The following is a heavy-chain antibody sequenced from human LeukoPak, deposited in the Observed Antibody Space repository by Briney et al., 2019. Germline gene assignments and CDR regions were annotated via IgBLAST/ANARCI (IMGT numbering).Heavy chain of an antibody. CDR3: AKYDSSGYYYFDEYFQH. J-gene: IGHJ1*01. V-gene: IGHV1-69*05. CDR1: GGTFSSYA. CDR2: IIPIFGTA. D-gene: IGHD3-22*01. Sequence: SVKVSCKASGGTFSSYAISFVRQAPGQRLEWMGRIIPIFGTANYAQKFQGRVTITTDESTSTAYMELSSLRSEDTAVYYCAKYDSSGYYYFDEYFQHWGQGTLVTVSS.